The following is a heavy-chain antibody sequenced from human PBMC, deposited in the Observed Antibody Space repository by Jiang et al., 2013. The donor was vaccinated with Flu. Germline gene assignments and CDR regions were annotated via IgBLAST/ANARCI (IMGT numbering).Heavy chain of an antibody. V-gene: IGHV7-4-1*01. J-gene: IGHJ4*02. CDR3: ASAVGDGYPSFDY. Sequence: SGYTFTSYAMNWVRQAPGQGLEWMGWINTNTGNPTYAQGFTGRFVFSLDTSVSTAYLQICSLKAEDTAVYYCASAVGDGYPSFDYWGQGTLVTVSS. CDR1: GYTFTSYA. D-gene: IGHD5-24*01. CDR2: INTNTGNP.